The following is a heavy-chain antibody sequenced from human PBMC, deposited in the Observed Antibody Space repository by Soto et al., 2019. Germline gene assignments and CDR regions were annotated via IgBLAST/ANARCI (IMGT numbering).Heavy chain of an antibody. CDR2: IYSGGST. D-gene: IGHD2-2*02. J-gene: IGHJ6*01. Sequence: EVQLVESGGGLVQPGGSLRLSCAASGFTVSSNYMSWVRQAPGKGLEWVSVIYSGGSTYYADSVKGRFTISRDNSKNTRDLQMNSRRAEATAVSYCARDPIPAGMGVGGQGNAVTVYS. CDR3: ARDPIPAGMGV. V-gene: IGHV3-66*01. CDR1: GFTVSSNY.